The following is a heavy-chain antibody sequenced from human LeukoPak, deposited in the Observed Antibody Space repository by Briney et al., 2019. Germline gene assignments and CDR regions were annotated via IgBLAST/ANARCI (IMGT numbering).Heavy chain of an antibody. D-gene: IGHD6-13*01. CDR1: GFTFSSYW. V-gene: IGHV3-74*01. CDR3: ARDMEFKQHLDY. J-gene: IGHJ4*02. Sequence: PGGSLRLSCAASGFTFSSYWMHWVRQAPGKGLVWVSRINSDGSSTSYADSVKGRFTISRDNAKNTLYRQLNSLRAEDTAVYSCARDMEFKQHLDYWGQGTRVTVSS. CDR2: INSDGSST.